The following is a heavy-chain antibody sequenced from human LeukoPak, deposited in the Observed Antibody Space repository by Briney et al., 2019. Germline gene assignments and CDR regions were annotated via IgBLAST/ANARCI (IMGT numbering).Heavy chain of an antibody. CDR1: GGSISSSSYY. D-gene: IGHD3-3*01. V-gene: IGHV4-39*01. J-gene: IGHJ4*02. CDR3: ARYEFGRDFDY. Sequence: SETLSLTCTVSGGSISSSSYYWGWIRQPPGTGLEWIGSIYYSGSTYYNPSLKSRVTISVDTSKNQFSLKLSSVTAADTAVYYCARYEFGRDFDYWGQGTLVTVSS. CDR2: IYYSGST.